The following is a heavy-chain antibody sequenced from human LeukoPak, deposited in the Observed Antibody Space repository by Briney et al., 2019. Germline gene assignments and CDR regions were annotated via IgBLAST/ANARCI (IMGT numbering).Heavy chain of an antibody. V-gene: IGHV3-21*01. CDR2: ISSSSSYI. CDR3: ARVIKITMIVVVNDAFDI. D-gene: IGHD3-22*01. J-gene: IGHJ3*02. Sequence: GGSLRLSCAASGFTFSSYSMNWVRQAPGKGLEWVSSISSSSSYIYYADSVKGRFTISRDNAKNSLYLQMNSLRAEDTAVYYCARVIKITMIVVVNDAFDIGGKGKMVTV. CDR1: GFTFSSYS.